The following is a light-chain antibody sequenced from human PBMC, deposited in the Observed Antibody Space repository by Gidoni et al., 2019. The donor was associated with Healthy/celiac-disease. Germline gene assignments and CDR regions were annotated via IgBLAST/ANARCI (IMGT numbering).Light chain of an antibody. Sequence: IQMTQSPSSLSASVGDRVTITCRASQSISSYLHWYQQKPGKAPKLLIYAASSLHSGVPSRFSGSGSGTDFTLTISSLQPEDFATYYCQQSYSTPPTFXPXTKVDIK. V-gene: IGKV1-39*01. CDR2: AAS. CDR1: QSISSY. CDR3: QQSYSTPPT. J-gene: IGKJ3*01.